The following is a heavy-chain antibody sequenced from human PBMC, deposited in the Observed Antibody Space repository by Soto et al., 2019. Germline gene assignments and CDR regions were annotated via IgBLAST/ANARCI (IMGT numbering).Heavy chain of an antibody. J-gene: IGHJ6*02. V-gene: IGHV4-4*07. Sequence: SETLSLTCTVSGGSISSYYWSWIRQPAGKGLEWIGRIYTSGSTNYNPSLKSRVTMSVDTSKNQFSLKLSSVTAADTAVYYCARGVSKVVPAARGGYYYYGMDVWGQGTTVTVSS. CDR2: IYTSGST. D-gene: IGHD2-2*01. CDR1: GGSISSYY. CDR3: ARGVSKVVPAARGGYYYYGMDV.